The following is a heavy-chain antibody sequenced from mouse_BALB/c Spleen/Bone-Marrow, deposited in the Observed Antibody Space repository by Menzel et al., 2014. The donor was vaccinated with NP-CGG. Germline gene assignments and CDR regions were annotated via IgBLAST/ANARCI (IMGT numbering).Heavy chain of an antibody. CDR2: INPSTGYT. Sequence: SVKMSCKASGYTFTSYWMHWVKQRPGQGLEWIGYINPSTGYTEYNQKFKDKATLTADKSSSTAYMQLSSLTSEDSAVYYCARSPHYYDLDCWGQGTTLTVSS. V-gene: IGHV1-4*01. CDR1: GYTFTSYW. CDR3: ARSPHYYDLDC. J-gene: IGHJ2*01. D-gene: IGHD1-2*01.